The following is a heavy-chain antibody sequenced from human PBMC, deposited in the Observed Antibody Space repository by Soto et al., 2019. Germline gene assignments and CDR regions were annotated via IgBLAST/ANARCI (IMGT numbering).Heavy chain of an antibody. Sequence: EVQLLESGGGLVQPEGSLRLSCAASGFTFSSYAMSWVRQAPGKGLEWVSAISGSGGSTYYADAVKGRFTISRDNSKNTLYLQMNCLRAEDTAVYYCAIIEAAASFDYWGQGTLVTVSS. CDR3: AIIEAAASFDY. CDR1: GFTFSSYA. D-gene: IGHD6-13*01. CDR2: ISGSGGST. J-gene: IGHJ4*02. V-gene: IGHV3-23*01.